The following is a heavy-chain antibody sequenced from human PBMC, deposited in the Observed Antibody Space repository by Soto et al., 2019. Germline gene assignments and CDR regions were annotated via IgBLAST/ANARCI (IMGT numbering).Heavy chain of an antibody. Sequence: LRLSCAASGFTFSSYAMHWVRQAPGKGLEWVAVISYDGSNKYYADSVKGRFTISRDNSKNTLYLQMNSLRAEDTAVYYCARVPSDYYDSSGDFDYWGQGTLATVCS. CDR3: ARVPSDYYDSSGDFDY. CDR1: GFTFSSYA. D-gene: IGHD3-22*01. V-gene: IGHV3-30-3*01. J-gene: IGHJ4*02. CDR2: ISYDGSNK.